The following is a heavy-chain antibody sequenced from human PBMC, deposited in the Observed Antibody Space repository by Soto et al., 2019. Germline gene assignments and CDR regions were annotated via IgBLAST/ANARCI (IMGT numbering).Heavy chain of an antibody. CDR1: GFTFSSYA. Sequence: HPGGSLRLSCAASGFTFSSYAMSWVRQAPGKGLEWVSAISGSGSSTYYADSVKGRFTISRDNSKNTLYLQMNSLRAEDTAVYYCAKTEGYSYGTHFDYWGQGTLVTVSS. J-gene: IGHJ4*02. V-gene: IGHV3-23*01. CDR3: AKTEGYSYGTHFDY. D-gene: IGHD5-18*01. CDR2: ISGSGSST.